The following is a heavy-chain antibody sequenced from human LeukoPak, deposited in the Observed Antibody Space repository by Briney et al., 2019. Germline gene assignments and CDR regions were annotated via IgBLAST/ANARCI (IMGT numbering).Heavy chain of an antibody. CDR1: GFTFSSYW. CDR2: INGDGSST. CDR3: SRGPAY. V-gene: IGHV3-74*01. J-gene: IGHJ4*02. D-gene: IGHD1-14*01. Sequence: GGSLRLSCAASGFTFSSYWMHWVRQAPGKGLVWVSRINGDGSSTLYADSVKGRFTISRDNAKSTLYLQMNSLRAEDTGVYYCSRGPAYWGQGTLVTVSS.